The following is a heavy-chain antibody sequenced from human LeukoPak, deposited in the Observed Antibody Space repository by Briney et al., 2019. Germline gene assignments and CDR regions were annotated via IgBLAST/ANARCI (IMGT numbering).Heavy chain of an antibody. CDR2: ISHSGST. V-gene: IGHV4-34*01. J-gene: IGHJ6*02. CDR3: ARGNFYYGMDV. Sequence: SETLSLTCAVYGGSFSDYYWTWIRRPPGKGLEWIGEISHSGSTNYNLSLKSRVTISEDTSKKQFSLKVSSVTAADTAVYYCARGNFYYGMDVWGQGTTVTVSS. CDR1: GGSFSDYY.